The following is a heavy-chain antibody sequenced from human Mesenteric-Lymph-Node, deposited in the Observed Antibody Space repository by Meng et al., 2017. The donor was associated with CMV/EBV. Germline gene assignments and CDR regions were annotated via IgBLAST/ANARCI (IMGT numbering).Heavy chain of an antibody. J-gene: IGHJ5*02. Sequence: SETLSLTCAVYGGSFSGYYWSWIRQPPGKGLAWIGEINHSGSTNYNPSLNSRVTISVDTSKNQFSLKLSSVTAADTAVYYCARGRRYDFWIPSIAPRNWFDPRGQGTLVTVSS. CDR1: GGSFSGYY. CDR3: ARGRRYDFWIPSIAPRNWFDP. D-gene: IGHD3-3*01. CDR2: INHSGST. V-gene: IGHV4-34*01.